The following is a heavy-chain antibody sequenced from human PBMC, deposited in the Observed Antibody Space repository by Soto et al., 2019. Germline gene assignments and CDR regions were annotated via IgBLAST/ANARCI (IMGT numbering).Heavy chain of an antibody. Sequence: QVHLVQSGAEVKKPGSSVKVSCKASGDTFDSYTINWVRQAPGQRLEWMGRIIPMLGMSNYALKFQGRVTSTADKSTTTVYMHLSILRSDDTAVYYCARSDGSGSRAFDYWGQGTLVTVSS. D-gene: IGHD3-10*01. CDR3: ARSDGSGSRAFDY. J-gene: IGHJ4*02. CDR2: IIPMLGMS. V-gene: IGHV1-69*02. CDR1: GDTFDSYT.